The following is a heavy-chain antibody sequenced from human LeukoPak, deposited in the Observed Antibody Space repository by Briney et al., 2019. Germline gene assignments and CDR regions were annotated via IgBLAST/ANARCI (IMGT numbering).Heavy chain of an antibody. D-gene: IGHD6-19*01. V-gene: IGHV3-23*01. CDR1: GFTFTSYA. CDR2: IDAGGGDT. Sequence: PGASLRLSCAASGFTFTSYAMTWVRQAPGKGLEWVSSIDAGGGDTYHSDSVKGWFTISRDNSMNTLYLQMNSLRADDTAVYYCGRPTKYWLVRGNGVDVWGQGTTVTVSS. J-gene: IGHJ6*02. CDR3: GRPTKYWLVRGNGVDV.